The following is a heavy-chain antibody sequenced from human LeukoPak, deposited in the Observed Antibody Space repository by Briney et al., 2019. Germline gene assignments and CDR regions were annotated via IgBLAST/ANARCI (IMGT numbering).Heavy chain of an antibody. Sequence: PGGSLRLSCAVSGFTFSNYWMHWVRQAPGKGLVWVSRINSEESTISYADSVKGRFTVSRDNAKNTLYLQMNSLRDEDTAVYYCARGYSSNYRVDYWGQGTLVTVSS. CDR3: ARGYSSNYRVDY. CDR2: INSEESTI. D-gene: IGHD6-13*01. J-gene: IGHJ4*02. V-gene: IGHV3-74*01. CDR1: GFTFSNYW.